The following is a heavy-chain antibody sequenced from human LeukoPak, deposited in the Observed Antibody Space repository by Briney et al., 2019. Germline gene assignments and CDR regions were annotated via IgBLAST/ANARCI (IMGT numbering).Heavy chain of an antibody. CDR3: ARDWYYDSSGYCFDY. J-gene: IGHJ4*02. D-gene: IGHD3-22*01. V-gene: IGHV1-46*01. Sequence: ASVTVSCKASGYTFTGYYMHWVRQAPGQGLEWMGLINPSGGSTSYAQKFQGRVTMTRDTSTSTVYMELSSLRSEDTAVYYCARDWYYDSSGYCFDYWGQGTLVTVSS. CDR2: INPSGGST. CDR1: GYTFTGYY.